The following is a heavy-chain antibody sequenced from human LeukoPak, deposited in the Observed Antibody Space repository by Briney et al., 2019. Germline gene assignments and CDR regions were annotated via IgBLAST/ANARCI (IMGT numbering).Heavy chain of an antibody. CDR1: GYTFTSYG. CDR3: AREVYSSGWYEDRYYGMDV. V-gene: IGHV1-18*01. D-gene: IGHD6-19*01. Sequence: ASVKVSCKASGYTFTSYGISWVRQAPGQGLEWMGWISAYNGNTNYAQKLQGRVTMTTDTSTSTAYMKLRSLRSDDTAVYYCAREVYSSGWYEDRYYGMDVWGQGTTVTVSS. CDR2: ISAYNGNT. J-gene: IGHJ6*02.